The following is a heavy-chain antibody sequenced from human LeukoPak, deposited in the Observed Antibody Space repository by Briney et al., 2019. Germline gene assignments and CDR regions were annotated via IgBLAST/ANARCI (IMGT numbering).Heavy chain of an antibody. J-gene: IGHJ4*02. CDR1: GYIFSNYW. CDR3: ARHRLENWDPPSAFLDY. V-gene: IGHV5-51*01. D-gene: IGHD1-26*01. CDR2: IFPRDSDT. Sequence: GESLKISCKGSGYIFSNYWIGWVRQMPGKGLEWMGIIFPRDSDTRYSPSFQGQVTISADKSVNSAYLQWSSLKASDTAVYYCARHRLENWDPPSAFLDYWGQGTLVTVSS.